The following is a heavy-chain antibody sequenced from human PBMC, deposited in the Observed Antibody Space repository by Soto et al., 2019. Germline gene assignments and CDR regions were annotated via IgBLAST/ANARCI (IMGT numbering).Heavy chain of an antibody. CDR2: IYSGGST. Sequence: EVQLVESGGGLVQRGGSLRLSCAASGFTVSSNYMSWVRQAPGKGLEWVSVIYSGGSTYYADSVKGRFTISRDNSKNTLYLQMNSLRAEDTAVYYCARDDCSGGSCYPDDAFDIWGQGTMLTVSS. J-gene: IGHJ3*02. V-gene: IGHV3-66*01. D-gene: IGHD2-15*01. CDR3: ARDDCSGGSCYPDDAFDI. CDR1: GFTVSSNY.